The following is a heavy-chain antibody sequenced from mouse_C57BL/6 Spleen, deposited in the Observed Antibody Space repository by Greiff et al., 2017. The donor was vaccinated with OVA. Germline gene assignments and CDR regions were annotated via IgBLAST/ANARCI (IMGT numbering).Heavy chain of an antibody. CDR2: IYPRSGNT. V-gene: IGHV1-81*01. CDR3: ARYARIETTVVATDY. CDR1: GYTFTSYG. Sequence: QVQLQQSGAELARPGASVKLSCKASGYTFTSYGISWVKQRTGQGLEWIGEIYPRSGNTYYNEKFKGKATLTADKSSSTAYMELRSLTSEDSAVYFCARYARIETTVVATDYWGQGTTLTVSS. J-gene: IGHJ2*01. D-gene: IGHD1-1*01.